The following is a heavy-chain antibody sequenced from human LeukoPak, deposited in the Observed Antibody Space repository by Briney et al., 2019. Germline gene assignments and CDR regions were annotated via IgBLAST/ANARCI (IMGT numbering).Heavy chain of an antibody. CDR3: ARLYVSSNFDY. CDR2: IYSGGDT. CDR1: GFTFSSHW. Sequence: GGSLRLSCAASGFTFSSHWMSWVRQAPGKGLEWVSIIYSGGDTRYADSVKGRFTISKDNSKNTVYLQMNSLRAEDTAVYYCARLYVSSNFDYWGQGTLVTVSS. D-gene: IGHD5/OR15-5a*01. J-gene: IGHJ4*02. V-gene: IGHV3-53*01.